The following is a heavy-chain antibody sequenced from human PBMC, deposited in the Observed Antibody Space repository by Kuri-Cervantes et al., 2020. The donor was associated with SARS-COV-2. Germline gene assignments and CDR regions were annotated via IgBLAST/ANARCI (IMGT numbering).Heavy chain of an antibody. D-gene: IGHD6-13*01. J-gene: IGHJ4*02. V-gene: IGHV3-23*01. CDR2: ISGSGGST. CDR3: AKPYTRYSSSWYTGDC. CDR1: GFTFSSYA. Sequence: GGSLRLSCAASGFTFSSYAMSWVRQAPGKGLEWVSAISGSGGSTYYADSVKGRFTISRDNSKNTLYLQMNSLRAEDTAVYYCAKPYTRYSSSWYTGDCWGQGTLVTVSS.